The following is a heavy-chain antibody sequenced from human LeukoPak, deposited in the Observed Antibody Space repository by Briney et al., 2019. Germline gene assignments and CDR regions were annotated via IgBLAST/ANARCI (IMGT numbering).Heavy chain of an antibody. CDR3: ARDVRHRYCSSSSCYWGWLDP. D-gene: IGHD2-2*01. V-gene: IGHV1-69*13. CDR1: GGTFRSYA. J-gene: IGHJ5*02. Sequence: SVKVSCKASGGTFRSYAITWVRQAPGQGLEWMGGIIPIFGTANYARKFQDRVTITADESTRTAYMELSSLRSEDTAVYYCARDVRHRYCSSSSCYWGWLDPWGQGTLVTVSS. CDR2: IIPIFGTA.